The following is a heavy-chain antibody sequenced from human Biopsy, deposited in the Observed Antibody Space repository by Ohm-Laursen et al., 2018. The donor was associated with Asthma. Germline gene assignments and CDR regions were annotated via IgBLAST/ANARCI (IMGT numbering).Heavy chain of an antibody. CDR1: GFTFSSYA. CDR3: ATFPYGDYLPLDY. J-gene: IGHJ4*02. D-gene: IGHD4-17*01. V-gene: IGHV3-23*01. Sequence: SLRLSCSASGFTFSSYAMSWVRQAPGKGLEWVSVISGSGGSTHYADSVKGRFTISRDHSKNTLYLQMNSLRAEDTAVYYCATFPYGDYLPLDYRGQGTLVTVSS. CDR2: ISGSGGST.